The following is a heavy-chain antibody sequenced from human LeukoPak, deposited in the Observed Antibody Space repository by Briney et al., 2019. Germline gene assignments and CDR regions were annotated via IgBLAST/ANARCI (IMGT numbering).Heavy chain of an antibody. D-gene: IGHD2-2*01. CDR1: GYTFTSYG. Sequence: ASVKVSCKASGYTFTSYGISWVRQAPGQGLEWMGWISAYNGNTNYAQKLQGRVTMITDTSTSTAYMELRSLRSDDTAVYYCARVAIGYCSSTSCHPGGMDVWGQGTTVTVSS. CDR3: ARVAIGYCSSTSCHPGGMDV. J-gene: IGHJ6*02. V-gene: IGHV1-18*01. CDR2: ISAYNGNT.